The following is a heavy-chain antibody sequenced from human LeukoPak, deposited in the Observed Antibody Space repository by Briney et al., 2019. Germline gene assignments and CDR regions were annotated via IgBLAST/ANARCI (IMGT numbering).Heavy chain of an antibody. J-gene: IGHJ4*02. V-gene: IGHV3-64*01. CDR3: ARVQKVWYFDY. CDR1: GFTFSSYA. Sequence: PGGSLRLSCAASGFTFSSYAMHWVRQAPGKGLEYVSAISSNGGSTYYANSVKGGFTISRDNSKNTLYLQMGSLRAEDMAVYYCARVQKVWYFDYWGQGTLVTVSS. CDR2: ISSNGGST.